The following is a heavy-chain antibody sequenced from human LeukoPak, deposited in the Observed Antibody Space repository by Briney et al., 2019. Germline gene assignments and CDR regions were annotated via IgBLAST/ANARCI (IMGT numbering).Heavy chain of an antibody. J-gene: IGHJ4*02. D-gene: IGHD3-9*01. CDR2: ISYDGSNK. CDR1: GFTFSSYT. V-gene: IGHV3-30*04. CDR3: ARDDSYYDILTGPFDY. Sequence: GGSLRLSCAASGFTFSSYTMNWVRQAPGKGLEWVAVISYDGSNKYYADSVKGRFTISRDNSKNTLYLQMNSLRAEDTAVYYCARDDSYYDILTGPFDYWGQGTLVTVSS.